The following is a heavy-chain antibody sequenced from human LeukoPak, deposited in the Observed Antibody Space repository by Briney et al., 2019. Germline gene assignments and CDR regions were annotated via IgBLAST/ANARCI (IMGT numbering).Heavy chain of an antibody. Sequence: PGGSLRLSCVASGFTLNTYAMSWVRQVPGKGPECAAGTSGSGGSTYYVDSVKGRFTISRDNSKNTLYLQMNSLRVEDTAVYYYARGLNTGWYNWFDPWGQGTLVTVSS. D-gene: IGHD6-19*01. CDR2: TSGSGGST. CDR1: GFTLNTYA. J-gene: IGHJ5*02. V-gene: IGHV3-23*01. CDR3: ARGLNTGWYNWFDP.